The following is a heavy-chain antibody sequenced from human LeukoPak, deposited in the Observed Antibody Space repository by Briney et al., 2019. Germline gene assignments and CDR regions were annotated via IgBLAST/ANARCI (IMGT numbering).Heavy chain of an antibody. D-gene: IGHD3-3*01. Sequence: PSETLSLTCTVSGGSISSSSYYWGWIRQPPGKGLEWIGSIYYSGSTYYNPSLKSRVTISVDTSKNQFSLKLNSVTAADTAVYYCARHSTTYYDFWSGSDFDYWGQGTLVTVSS. CDR1: GGSISSSSYY. J-gene: IGHJ4*02. V-gene: IGHV4-39*01. CDR2: IYYSGST. CDR3: ARHSTTYYDFWSGSDFDY.